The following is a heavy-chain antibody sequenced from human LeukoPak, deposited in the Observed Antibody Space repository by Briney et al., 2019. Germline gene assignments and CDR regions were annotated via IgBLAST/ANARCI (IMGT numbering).Heavy chain of an antibody. V-gene: IGHV3-53*01. CDR1: GFTVSSNY. CDR2: IYSGGST. D-gene: IGHD6-19*01. CDR3: AGLAVAGTYYYYYMDV. Sequence: PGGSLRLSCAASGFTVSSNYMSWVRQAPGKGLEWVSVIYSGGSTYYADSVKGRFTISRDNSKNTLYLQMNSLRAEDTAVYYCAGLAVAGTYYYYYMDVWGKGTTVTVSS. J-gene: IGHJ6*03.